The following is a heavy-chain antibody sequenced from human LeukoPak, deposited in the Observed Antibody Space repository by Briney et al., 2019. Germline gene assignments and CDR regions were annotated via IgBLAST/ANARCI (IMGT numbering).Heavy chain of an antibody. V-gene: IGHV4-34*01. CDR1: GGSFSGYY. CDR3: ARVDWLANHYYYMDV. Sequence: SETLSLTCAVYGGSFSGYYWSWIRQPPGKGLEWIGEINHSGSTNYNPSLKSRVTISVDTSKNQVSLKLSSVIAADTAVYYCARVDWLANHYYYMDVWGKGTTVTVSS. D-gene: IGHD2-21*01. CDR2: INHSGST. J-gene: IGHJ6*03.